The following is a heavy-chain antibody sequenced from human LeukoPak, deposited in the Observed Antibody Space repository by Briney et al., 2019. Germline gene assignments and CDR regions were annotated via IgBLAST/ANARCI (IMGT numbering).Heavy chain of an antibody. D-gene: IGHD3-22*01. J-gene: IGHJ5*02. V-gene: IGHV3-33*01. CDR3: ARDPLITYYYDSSGNHADWFDP. Sequence: GGSLRLSCAASGFTFSSYGMHWVRQAPGKGLEWVAVIWYDGSNKYYPDSVQGRFTISRDNSKNTLYLQVNSLRAEDTAVYYCARDPLITYYYDSSGNHADWFDPWGQGTLVTVSS. CDR2: IWYDGSNK. CDR1: GFTFSSYG.